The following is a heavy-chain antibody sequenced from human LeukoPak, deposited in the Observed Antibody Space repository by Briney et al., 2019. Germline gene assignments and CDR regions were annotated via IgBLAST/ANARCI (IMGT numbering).Heavy chain of an antibody. Sequence: ASVKVSCKASGYTFTGYYMHWIRQAPGHGLEWMAWINPNSGGTNSAQKFQGRVTMTRDTSISTAYMELSRLRSDDTAVYYCARGRDYYDSSGYYYDYFDPWGQGTLVTVSS. CDR2: INPNSGGT. CDR3: ARGRDYYDSSGYYYDYFDP. CDR1: GYTFTGYY. D-gene: IGHD3-22*01. J-gene: IGHJ5*02. V-gene: IGHV1-2*02.